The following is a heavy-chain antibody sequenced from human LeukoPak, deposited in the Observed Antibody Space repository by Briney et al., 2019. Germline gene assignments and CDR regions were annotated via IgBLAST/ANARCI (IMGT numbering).Heavy chain of an antibody. V-gene: IGHV3-7*01. CDR2: IKLDGSEK. CDR3: ARFPERYYFDY. Sequence: GGSLRLSCAAPGFTFSSYWMSWVRQAPGKGLEWVANIKLDGSEKYYVDSVKGRFTISRDNAKNSLYLQMNSLRAEDTAVYYCARFPERYYFDYWGQGTLVTVSS. CDR1: GFTFSSYW. D-gene: IGHD3-9*01. J-gene: IGHJ4*02.